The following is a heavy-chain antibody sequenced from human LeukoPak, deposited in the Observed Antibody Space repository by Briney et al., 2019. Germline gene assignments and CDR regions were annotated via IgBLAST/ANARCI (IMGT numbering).Heavy chain of an antibody. CDR1: GFTFSSYG. J-gene: IGHJ6*03. V-gene: IGHV3-30*02. CDR2: IRYDGSNK. D-gene: IGHD2-2*01. Sequence: GGSLRLSCAASGFTFSSYGMHWVRQAPGKGLEWVAFIRYDGSNKYYADSVKGRFTISRDNSKNTLYLQMNSLRAEDTAVYYCAKPSYCSSTSCSHMDVWGKGTTVTVSS. CDR3: AKPSYCSSTSCSHMDV.